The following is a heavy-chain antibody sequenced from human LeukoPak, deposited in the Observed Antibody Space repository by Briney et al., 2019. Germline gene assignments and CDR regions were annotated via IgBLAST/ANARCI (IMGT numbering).Heavy chain of an antibody. CDR2: ISYSGST. CDR1: GGSTSFYY. J-gene: IGHJ4*02. D-gene: IGHD1/OR15-1a*01. Sequence: SETLSLTCTVSGGSTSFYYWSWIRQPPGKGLEWIGYISYSGSTNYNPSLKSRVTISVDTSKNQFSLKLSSVTAADTAVYYCARWNSGGDYWGQGTLVTVSS. V-gene: IGHV4-59*01. CDR3: ARWNSGGDY.